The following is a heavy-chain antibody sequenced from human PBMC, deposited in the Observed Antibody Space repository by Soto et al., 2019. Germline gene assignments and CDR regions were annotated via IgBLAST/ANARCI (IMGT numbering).Heavy chain of an antibody. D-gene: IGHD6-13*01. CDR3: ARDLAAGDY. CDR2: FNPTRGST. J-gene: IGHJ4*02. V-gene: IGHV1-46*01. Sequence: QVQLVQSGAEVKKPGASVKLSCKASGYTFINYYIRWVRQAPGQGLEWMGIFNPTRGSTNYAQKFQGRVTLTMDTSTRTVYMELSSLRFDDTAVYYCARDLAAGDYWGQGTLVTVSS. CDR1: GYTFINYY.